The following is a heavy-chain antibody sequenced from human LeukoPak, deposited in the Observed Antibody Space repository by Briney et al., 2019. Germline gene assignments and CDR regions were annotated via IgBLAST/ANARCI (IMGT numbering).Heavy chain of an antibody. CDR2: INHSGST. Sequence: PSETPSLTCAVYGGSFSGYYWSWIRQPPGKGLEWIGEINHSGSTNYNPSLKSRVTISVDTSKNQFSLKLSSVTAADTAVYYCARGSWYYFDYWGQGTLVTVSS. CDR3: ARGSWYYFDY. CDR1: GGSFSGYY. J-gene: IGHJ4*02. V-gene: IGHV4-34*01. D-gene: IGHD6-13*01.